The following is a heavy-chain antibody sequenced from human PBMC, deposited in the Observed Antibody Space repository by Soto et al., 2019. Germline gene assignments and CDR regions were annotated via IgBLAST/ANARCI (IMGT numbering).Heavy chain of an antibody. CDR2: ISGSGGST. J-gene: IGHJ6*02. D-gene: IGHD3-22*01. V-gene: IGHV3-23*01. Sequence: GGALRPSCAASGFTFCSYALSWVRQAPREGVEGGSAISGSGGSTYYADSVKGRFTISRDNSKNTLYLQMNSLRAEDTAVYYCAKWNYYDSSGYRYYYYGMDVWGQGTTVTVSS. CDR1: GFTFCSYA. CDR3: AKWNYYDSSGYRYYYYGMDV.